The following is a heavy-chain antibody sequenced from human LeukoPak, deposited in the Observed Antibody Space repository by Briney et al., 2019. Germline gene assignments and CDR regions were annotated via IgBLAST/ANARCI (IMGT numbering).Heavy chain of an antibody. V-gene: IGHV4-39*01. CDR3: ARGGAVLRYFDWLSYPNFDY. D-gene: IGHD3-9*01. CDR1: GGSISSSSYY. J-gene: IGHJ4*02. Sequence: SETLSLTCTVSGGSISSSSYYWGWIRQPPGKGLEWIGSIYYSGSTYYNPSLKSRVTISVDTSKNQFSLKLSSVTAADTAVYYCARGGAVLRYFDWLSYPNFDYWGQGTLVTVSS. CDR2: IYYSGST.